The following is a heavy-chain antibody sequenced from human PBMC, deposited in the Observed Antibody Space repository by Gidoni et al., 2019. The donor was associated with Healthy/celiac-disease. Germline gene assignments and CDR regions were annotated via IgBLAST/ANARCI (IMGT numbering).Heavy chain of an antibody. CDR1: GGSLSGYY. CDR2: INHSGST. Sequence: QVQLQQWGAGLLKPSETLSLTCAVYGGSLSGYYWSWIRQPPGKGLEWIGEINHSGSTNYNPSLKSRVTISVDTSKNQFSLKLSSVTAADTAVYYCAGGGVVPAAVYYYGMDVWGQGTTVTVSS. V-gene: IGHV4-34*01. CDR3: AGGGVVPAAVYYYGMDV. J-gene: IGHJ6*02. D-gene: IGHD2-2*01.